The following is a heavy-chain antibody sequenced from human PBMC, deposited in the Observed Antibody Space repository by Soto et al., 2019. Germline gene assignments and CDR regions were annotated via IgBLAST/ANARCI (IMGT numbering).Heavy chain of an antibody. D-gene: IGHD3-22*01. Sequence: ESGPTLVNPTQTLTLTCTFSGFSLSTSGVGVGWIRQPPGKALEWLALIYWDDDKRYSPSLKSRLTITKDTSKNQVVLTMTNMDPVDTATYYCAHSRRSATYYYDSSGYYSDYWGQGTLVTVSS. CDR2: IYWDDDK. V-gene: IGHV2-5*02. CDR3: AHSRRSATYYYDSSGYYSDY. CDR1: GFSLSTSGVG. J-gene: IGHJ4*02.